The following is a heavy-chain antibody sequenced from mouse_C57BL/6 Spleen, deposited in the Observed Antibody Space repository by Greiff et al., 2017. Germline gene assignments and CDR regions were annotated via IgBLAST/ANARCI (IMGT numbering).Heavy chain of an antibody. CDR3: ASPSDYYGSSYWAMDY. Sequence: EVQLQQSGGDLVKPGGSLKLSCAASGFTFSSYGMSWVRQTPDKRLEWVATISSGGSYTYYPDSVKGRFTISRDNAKNTLYLQMSSLKSEDTAMYYCASPSDYYGSSYWAMDYWGQGTSVTVSS. CDR1: GFTFSSYG. CDR2: ISSGGSYT. V-gene: IGHV5-6*01. D-gene: IGHD1-1*01. J-gene: IGHJ4*01.